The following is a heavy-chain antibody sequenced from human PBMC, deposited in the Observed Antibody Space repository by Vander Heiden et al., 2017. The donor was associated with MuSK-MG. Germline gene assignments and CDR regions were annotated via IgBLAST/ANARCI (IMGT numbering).Heavy chain of an antibody. J-gene: IGHJ3*02. CDR3: GRYTAGAVDI. CDR1: GDSVSSKSAS. Sequence: QVQLQQSGPGLVESSQTLSLTCDISGDSVSSKSASWNWMRQSPSRGLEWLGRTYYRSKWSLDYSESVRSRITISPDTSRNRFSLHLNSVTPEDTAVYYCGRYTAGAVDIWAQGTMVTVSS. CDR2: TYYRSKWSL. V-gene: IGHV6-1*01.